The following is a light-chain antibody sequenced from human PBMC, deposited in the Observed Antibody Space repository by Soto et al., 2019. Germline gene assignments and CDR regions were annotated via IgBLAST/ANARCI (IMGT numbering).Light chain of an antibody. V-gene: IGKV1-5*01. CDR3: QQYISGWT. Sequence: DIQRTQSPSTLSASVGDRVTITCRASQSISSRLAWYQQKPGKAPNLLIYDASSLEGGVPSRFSGSGSETEFTLTISSLQPDDFATYYSQQYISGWTFGQGTKV. CDR2: DAS. J-gene: IGKJ1*01. CDR1: QSISSR.